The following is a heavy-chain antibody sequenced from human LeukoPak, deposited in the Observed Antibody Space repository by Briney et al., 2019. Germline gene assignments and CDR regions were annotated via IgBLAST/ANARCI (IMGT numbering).Heavy chain of an antibody. J-gene: IGHJ4*02. Sequence: SQTLSLTCAVSGGSISSGGYSWSWLRPPPGKGLEWIGYIYHSGSTYYNPSLKSRVTISVDRSKNQFFLKLSSVTAADTAVYYCARGAQSYYFDYWGQGTLVTVSS. V-gene: IGHV4-30-2*01. CDR1: GGSISSGGYS. CDR2: IYHSGST. CDR3: ARGAQSYYFDY.